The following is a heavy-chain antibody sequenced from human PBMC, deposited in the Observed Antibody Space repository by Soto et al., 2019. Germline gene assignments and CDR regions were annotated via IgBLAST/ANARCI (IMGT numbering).Heavy chain of an antibody. CDR2: IRQDGSEK. CDR1: GFTFSSYW. Sequence: EMQLVESGGGLVQPGGSLRLSCAASGFTFSSYWMSWVRQAPGKGLEWVANIRQDGSEKQYVNSVKGRFTISRDNAKNSLSLQMNSLRAEDTAVYYCARGRGLDIWGQGTMVTVSP. CDR3: ARGRGLDI. D-gene: IGHD3-10*01. J-gene: IGHJ3*02. V-gene: IGHV3-7*01.